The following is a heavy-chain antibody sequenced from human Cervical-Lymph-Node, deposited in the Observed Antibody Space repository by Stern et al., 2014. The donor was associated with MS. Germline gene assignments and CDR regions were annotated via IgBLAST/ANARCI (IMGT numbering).Heavy chain of an antibody. Sequence: VQLVESGGGLVQPGGSLRLSCAASGFTFSSYPMNWVRQAPGKGLEWVSYISRTSSTLYYADSVKGRFIISRDNAKKSLYLQMNSLRAEDTAVYYCARAPTGTTIYYYYYGMDVWGQGTTVTVSS. CDR3: ARAPTGTTIYYYYYGMDV. D-gene: IGHD1-7*01. CDR1: GFTFSSYP. J-gene: IGHJ6*02. V-gene: IGHV3-48*01. CDR2: ISRTSSTL.